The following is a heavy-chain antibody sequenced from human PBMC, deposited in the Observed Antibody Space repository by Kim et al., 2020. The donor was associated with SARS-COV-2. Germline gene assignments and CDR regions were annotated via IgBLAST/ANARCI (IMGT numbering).Heavy chain of an antibody. Sequence: SETLSLTCTVSGGSISSSSYYWGWIRQPPGKGLEWIGSIYYSGSTYYNPSLKSRVTISVDTSKNQFSLKLSSVTAADTAVYYCARDPLHLWFGSHSDYGMDVWGQGTTVTVSS. D-gene: IGHD3-10*01. J-gene: IGHJ6*02. CDR2: IYYSGST. CDR3: ARDPLHLWFGSHSDYGMDV. CDR1: GGSISSSSYY. V-gene: IGHV4-39*07.